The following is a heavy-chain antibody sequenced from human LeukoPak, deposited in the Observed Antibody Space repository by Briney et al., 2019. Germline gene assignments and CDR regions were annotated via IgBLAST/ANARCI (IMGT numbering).Heavy chain of an antibody. CDR3: AREQGYCSSTSCYVGAFDT. CDR2: INSDGSST. D-gene: IGHD2-2*01. Sequence: GGSLRLSCAASGFTFSSYWMHWVRQAPGKGLVWVSRINSDGSSTSYADSVKGRFTISRDNAKNTLYLQMNSLRAEDTAVYYCAREQGYCSSTSCYVGAFDTWGQGTMVTVSS. V-gene: IGHV3-74*01. CDR1: GFTFSSYW. J-gene: IGHJ3*02.